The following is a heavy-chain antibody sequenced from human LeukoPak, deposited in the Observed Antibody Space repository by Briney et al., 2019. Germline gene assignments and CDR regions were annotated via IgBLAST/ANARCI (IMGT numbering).Heavy chain of an antibody. CDR3: ARPAIAAADIFDY. Sequence: SETLSLTCTVSDASISSFHWTWIRQSPVKGLEWIGSIRFSGSTDYNPSLQSRVTIAVDTSKNQVSLRLNSVTAADTAVYYCARPAIAAADIFDYWGQGVLVTVSS. V-gene: IGHV4-59*01. CDR2: IRFSGST. J-gene: IGHJ4*02. D-gene: IGHD6-25*01. CDR1: DASISSFH.